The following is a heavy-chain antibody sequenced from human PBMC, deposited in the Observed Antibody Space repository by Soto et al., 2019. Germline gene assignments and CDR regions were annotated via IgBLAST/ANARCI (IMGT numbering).Heavy chain of an antibody. D-gene: IGHD2-2*01. J-gene: IGHJ6*02. CDR3: ARHYCSSTSCYPVYYYYYGMDV. CDR2: IYPGDSDT. CDR1: GYSFTSYW. V-gene: IGHV5-51*01. Sequence: GESLKMSCNGSGYSFTSYWIGLVLQMPGKGLDWMWIIYPGDSDTRYSPSFQGQVTISADKSISTAYLQWSSLKASDTAMYYCARHYCSSTSCYPVYYYYYGMDVWGQGTTVTVSS.